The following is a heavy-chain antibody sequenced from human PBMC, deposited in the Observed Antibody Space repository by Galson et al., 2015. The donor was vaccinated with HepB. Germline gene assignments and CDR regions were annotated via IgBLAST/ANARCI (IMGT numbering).Heavy chain of an antibody. D-gene: IGHD6-13*01. CDR2: ISSSSSYI. J-gene: IGHJ4*02. Sequence: SLRLSCAASGFTFSSYSMNWVRQAPGKGLEWVSSISSSSSYIYYADSVKGRFTISRDNAKNSLYLQMNSLRAEDTAVYYCAADVPDESSSWGGDFLGPFDYWGQGTLVTVSS. CDR1: GFTFSSYS. CDR3: AADVPDESSSWGGDFLGPFDY. V-gene: IGHV3-21*01.